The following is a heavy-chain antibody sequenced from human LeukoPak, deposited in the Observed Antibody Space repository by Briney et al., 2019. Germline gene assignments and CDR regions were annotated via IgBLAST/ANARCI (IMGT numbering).Heavy chain of an antibody. V-gene: IGHV3-33*01. D-gene: IGHD6-19*01. CDR1: GFTFSSYG. CDR2: IWYDGSNN. CDR3: ARDEDSSGWYFWFDP. Sequence: PGGTLRLSCAASGFTFSSYGMHWVRQAPGKGLEWVAVIWYDGSNNYYADSVKGRFTISRDNSKNTLYLQMNSLRAEDTAVYYCARDEDSSGWYFWFDPWGQGTLVTVSS. J-gene: IGHJ5*02.